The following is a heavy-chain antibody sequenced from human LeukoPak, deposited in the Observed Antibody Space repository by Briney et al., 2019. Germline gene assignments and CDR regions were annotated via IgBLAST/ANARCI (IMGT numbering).Heavy chain of an antibody. CDR1: GFTFSSYG. Sequence: GGSLRLSCAASGFTFSSYGMSWVRQAPGKGLEWVSAISGSGGSTYYADSVKGRFAISRDNSKYTLYLQMNSLRAEDTAVYYCASGGSSGYYYSGLYWGQGTLVTVPP. V-gene: IGHV3-23*01. D-gene: IGHD3-22*01. CDR2: ISGSGGST. CDR3: ASGGSSGYYYSGLY. J-gene: IGHJ4*02.